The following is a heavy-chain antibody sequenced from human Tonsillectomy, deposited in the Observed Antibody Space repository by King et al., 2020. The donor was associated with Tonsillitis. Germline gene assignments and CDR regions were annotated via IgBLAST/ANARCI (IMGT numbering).Heavy chain of an antibody. V-gene: IGHV3-66*01. D-gene: IGHD3-10*01. Sequence: VQLVESGGGLVQPGGSLRLSCAASGFTVSGNYMSWVRQAPGKGLEWVSVIYSGGSTYYADSVKGRFTISRDNSKNTLYLQMNSLRAEDTAVYYCARDKVSVLWFGDSQNYGMDVWGQGTTVTVSS. CDR2: IYSGGST. CDR1: GFTVSGNY. CDR3: ARDKVSVLWFGDSQNYGMDV. J-gene: IGHJ6*02.